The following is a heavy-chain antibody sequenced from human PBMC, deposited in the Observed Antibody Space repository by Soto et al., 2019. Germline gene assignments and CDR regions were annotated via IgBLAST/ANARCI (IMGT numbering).Heavy chain of an antibody. CDR1: GFSLSVSGVA. CDR2: IYWDDDK. D-gene: IGHD3-10*01. J-gene: IGHJ4*02. CDR3: AHRLHGSGSYGYFDY. Sequence: SGPTLVNPTQTLTLTCTFSGFSLSVSGVAVGWIRQPPGKALEWLALIYWDDDKRYSPSLKSGLTLTKDTSKNQVVLTMTNMDPVDTATYYCAHRLHGSGSYGYFDYWGQGKLVTVSS. V-gene: IGHV2-5*02.